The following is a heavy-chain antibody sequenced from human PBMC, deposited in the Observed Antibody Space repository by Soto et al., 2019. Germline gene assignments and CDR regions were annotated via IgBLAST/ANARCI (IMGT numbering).Heavy chain of an antibody. CDR3: ARTDAYNSSFFDS. V-gene: IGHV4-31*03. Sequence: QVQLQEMGPGLVKPSQTLTITCTVSGDSVNSAYWSWIRQLPGKGLEWMGNIHHTGKTFYNPSLKSRVAISIDTSQPHFSLKMRSITAADTAVYYCARTDAYNSSFFDSWGQGTVVTVSS. CDR1: GDSVNSAY. D-gene: IGHD6-6*01. J-gene: IGHJ4*02. CDR2: IHHTGKT.